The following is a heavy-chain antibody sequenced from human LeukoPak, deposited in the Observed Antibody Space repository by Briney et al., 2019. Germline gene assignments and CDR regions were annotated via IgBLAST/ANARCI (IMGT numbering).Heavy chain of an antibody. CDR3: AKDSEGSGWHYFDY. D-gene: IGHD6-25*01. V-gene: IGHV3-9*01. CDR1: GFTFEHYA. Sequence: GGSLRLSCAASGFTFEHYAMHWVRQAPGKGLEWVSGIIWNSGTIGYADSVKGRFTISRDNREKSPVLQMNSLRVEDTAVYYCAKDSEGSGWHYFDYWGQGAQVTVSS. J-gene: IGHJ4*02. CDR2: IIWNSGTI.